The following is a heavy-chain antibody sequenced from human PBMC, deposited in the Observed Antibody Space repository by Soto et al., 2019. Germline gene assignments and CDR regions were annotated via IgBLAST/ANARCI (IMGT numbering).Heavy chain of an antibody. V-gene: IGHV5-10-1*01. J-gene: IGHJ2*01. CDR3: ARGDTALSYWYVDL. CDR2: IDPSDSYT. CDR1: GYSFTSHW. D-gene: IGHD5-18*01. Sequence: EVQLVQSGAEVKKPGESLRISCKGSGYSFTSHWISWVRQMPGKGLEWMGRIDPSDSYTSYSPSFQGHVTISADKSISTVYLQWSSLKASDTATYYCARGDTALSYWYVDLWGRGTLVTVSS.